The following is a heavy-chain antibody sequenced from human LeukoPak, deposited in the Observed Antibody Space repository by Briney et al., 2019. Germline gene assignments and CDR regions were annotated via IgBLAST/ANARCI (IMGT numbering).Heavy chain of an antibody. V-gene: IGHV3-48*02. CDR2: ITSTSSTI. CDR3: ARDPNALDY. J-gene: IGHJ4*02. Sequence: GGSLRLSCAASGFTFSTYSMNWVRQAPGKGLEWVSYITSTSSTIHYADSVRGRFTISRDNAKNSLYLQMNSLRDEDTAVYYCARDPNALDYWGQGTLVTVSS. CDR1: GFTFSTYS.